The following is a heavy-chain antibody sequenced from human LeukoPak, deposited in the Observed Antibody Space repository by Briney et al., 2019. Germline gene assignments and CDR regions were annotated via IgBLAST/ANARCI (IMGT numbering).Heavy chain of an antibody. CDR2: IYSGGST. D-gene: IGHD1-1*01. V-gene: IGHV3-53*01. Sequence: GGSLRLSCAASGFTVSSNYMSWVRQAPGKGLEWVSVIYSGGSTYYADSVKGRFTISRDNSKNTLYLQMNSLRAEDTAVYYCASEGNWNHFDYWGQGTLVTVSS. CDR3: ASEGNWNHFDY. CDR1: GFTVSSNY. J-gene: IGHJ4*02.